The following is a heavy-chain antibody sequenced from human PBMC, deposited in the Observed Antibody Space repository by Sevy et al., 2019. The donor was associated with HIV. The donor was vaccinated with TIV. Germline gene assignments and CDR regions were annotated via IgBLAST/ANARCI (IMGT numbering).Heavy chain of an antibody. D-gene: IGHD3-22*01. CDR1: GFTFNTHA. CDR3: AKALNPALESMIEVIFRTLKGFDV. V-gene: IGHV3-23*01. J-gene: IGHJ3*01. Sequence: GESLKISCAASGFTFNTHAMNWVRQAPGKGLEWVSGISATGGGTYYTDSVKGHFTVSRDNSQNTLYLQMNSLRADDTAIYYCAKALNPALESMIEVIFRTLKGFDVWGQGTMVTVSS. CDR2: ISATGGGT.